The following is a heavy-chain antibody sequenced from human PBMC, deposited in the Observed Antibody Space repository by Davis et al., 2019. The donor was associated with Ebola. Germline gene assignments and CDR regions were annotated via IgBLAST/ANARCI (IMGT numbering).Heavy chain of an antibody. CDR1: GFTFSSYA. D-gene: IGHD6-6*01. CDR3: ARDSYSSSSHFYYWYFDP. J-gene: IGHJ2*01. Sequence: GESLKISCAASGFTFSSYAMSWVRQAPGKGLEWVSVISGSGGSTYYADSVKGRFTISRDNAKNSLYLQMNSLRAEDTAVYYCARDSYSSSSHFYYWYFDPWGRGTLVTVSS. CDR2: ISGSGGST. V-gene: IGHV3-23*01.